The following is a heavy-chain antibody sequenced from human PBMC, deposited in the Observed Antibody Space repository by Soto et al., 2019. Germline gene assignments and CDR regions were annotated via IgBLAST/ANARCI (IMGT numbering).Heavy chain of an antibody. J-gene: IGHJ3*02. D-gene: IGHD3-10*01. CDR3: ARVLLPLWFGELLYQIDAFDI. V-gene: IGHV3-11*01. CDR2: ISSSGSTI. CDR1: GFTFNDYY. Sequence: GGSLRLSCAASGFTFNDYYMSWIRQAPGKGLEWISYISSSGSTIYYADSVKGRFTISRDNAKNSLYLQMNSLRAEDTAVYYCARVLLPLWFGELLYQIDAFDIWGQGTMVTVSS.